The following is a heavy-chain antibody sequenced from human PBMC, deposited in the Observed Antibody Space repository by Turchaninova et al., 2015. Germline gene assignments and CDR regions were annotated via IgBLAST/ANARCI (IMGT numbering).Heavy chain of an antibody. J-gene: IGHJ4*02. D-gene: IGHD3-16*01. V-gene: IGHV4-38-2*02. CDR2: IFQSGTT. Sequence: QVHLQESGPGLVKPSETLSLTCIVSNQSISSAYYWGWVRPPTGKGLEWICIIFQSGTTHYNPSLESRVAISVDTSNNHFSLKLTSVTAADTALYYCARGAHYNYVFDYWGQGTLVTVSS. CDR3: ARGAHYNYVFDY. CDR1: NQSISSAYY.